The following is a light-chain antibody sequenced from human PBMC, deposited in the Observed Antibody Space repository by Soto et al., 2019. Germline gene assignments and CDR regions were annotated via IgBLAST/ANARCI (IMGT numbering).Light chain of an antibody. CDR2: ENN. Sequence: QAVVTQPPSVSEAPGQRVTISCTGSSSNIGAGYEAHWYQQVPGTAPKLLIYENNNRPSGVPDRFSGSKSGTSASLAITGLQAEDEAEYYCQSYDSSLSGYVFGTGT. CDR1: SSNIGAGYE. V-gene: IGLV1-40*01. CDR3: QSYDSSLSGYV. J-gene: IGLJ1*01.